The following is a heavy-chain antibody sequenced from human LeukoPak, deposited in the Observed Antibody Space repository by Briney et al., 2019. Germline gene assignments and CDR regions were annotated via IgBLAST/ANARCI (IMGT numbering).Heavy chain of an antibody. CDR3: ATGPEWELTMISFDY. V-gene: IGHV3-23*01. CDR2: ISGSGGST. Sequence: PGGSLRLSCAASGFTFSSYAMSWVRQAPGKGLEWVSAISGSGGSTYYADSVKGRFTISRDNSKNTLYLQMNSLRAEDTAVYYCATGPEWELTMISFDYWGQGTLVTVSS. J-gene: IGHJ4*02. D-gene: IGHD1-26*01. CDR1: GFTFSSYA.